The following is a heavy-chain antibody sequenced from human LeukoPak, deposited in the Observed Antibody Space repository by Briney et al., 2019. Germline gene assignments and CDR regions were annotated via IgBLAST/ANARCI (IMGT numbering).Heavy chain of an antibody. V-gene: IGHV3-30*02. CDR2: IRYDGSNK. J-gene: IGHJ4*02. CDR3: AKVGYCSSTSCYAGDY. Sequence: GGSLRLSCAASGFTFSSYGMRWVRQAPGKGLEWVAFIRYDGSNKYYADSVKGRFTISRDNSKNTLYLQMNSLRAEDTAVYYCAKVGYCSSTSCYAGDYWGQGPLVTVSS. CDR1: GFTFSSYG. D-gene: IGHD2-2*01.